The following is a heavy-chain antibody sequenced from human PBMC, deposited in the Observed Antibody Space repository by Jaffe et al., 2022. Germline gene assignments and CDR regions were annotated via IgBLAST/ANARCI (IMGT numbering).Heavy chain of an antibody. Sequence: EVQLVESGGGLVQPGGSLRLSCAASGFTFSSYWMHWVRQAPGKGLVWVSRINSDGSSTSYADSVKGRFTISRDNAKNTLYLQMNSLRAEDTAVYYCARDYGETIFGVVTGIYYFDYWGQGTLVTVSS. D-gene: IGHD3-3*01. CDR1: GFTFSSYW. V-gene: IGHV3-74*01. CDR2: INSDGSST. CDR3: ARDYGETIFGVVTGIYYFDY. J-gene: IGHJ4*02.